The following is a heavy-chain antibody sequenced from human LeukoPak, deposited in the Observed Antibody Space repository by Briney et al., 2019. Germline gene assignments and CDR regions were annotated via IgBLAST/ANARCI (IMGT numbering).Heavy chain of an antibody. Sequence: GGSLRLSCAASGFTFSSYGMHWVRQAPGKGLEWVAFIRYDGSNKYYADSVKGRFTISRDNSKNTLYLQMNSLRAEDTAVYYCAKDLGAPGYYDVENYYMDVWGKGTTVTISS. V-gene: IGHV3-30*02. J-gene: IGHJ6*03. CDR1: GFTFSSYG. CDR2: IRYDGSNK. CDR3: AKDLGAPGYYDVENYYMDV. D-gene: IGHD4-17*01.